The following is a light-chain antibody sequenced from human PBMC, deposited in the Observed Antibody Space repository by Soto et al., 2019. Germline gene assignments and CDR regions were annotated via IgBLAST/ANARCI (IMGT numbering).Light chain of an antibody. J-gene: IGKJ1*01. Sequence: DIQMTQSPSTLSASVGDTVTITCRASPGLNDWLAWFQQKPWKDPNLLIYKLSNLESGVPSRFSGSESGTEFTLTISSLQPDDFASYYCQQYNGYSWAFGQRTKVEIK. V-gene: IGKV1-5*03. CDR1: PGLNDW. CDR2: KLS. CDR3: QQYNGYSWA.